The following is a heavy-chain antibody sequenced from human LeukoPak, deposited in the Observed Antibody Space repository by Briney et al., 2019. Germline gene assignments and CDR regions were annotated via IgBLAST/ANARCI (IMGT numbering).Heavy chain of an antibody. CDR1: GFTVSSNY. V-gene: IGHV3-53*01. CDR2: IYSGGST. CDR3: ARDGSGSYGY. D-gene: IGHD1-26*01. Sequence: GGSLRLSSAASGFTVSSNYMSWVRQAPGKGLEWVSVIYSGGSTYYADSVKGRFTISRDNAKNSLYLQMNSLRAEDTAVYYCARDGSGSYGYWGQGTLVTVSS. J-gene: IGHJ4*02.